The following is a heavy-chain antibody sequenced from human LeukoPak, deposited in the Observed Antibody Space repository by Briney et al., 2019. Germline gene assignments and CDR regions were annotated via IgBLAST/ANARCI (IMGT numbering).Heavy chain of an antibody. CDR1: GFSISSDYY. V-gene: IGHV4-38-2*02. D-gene: IGHD3-10*01. Sequence: SETLSLTCTVSGFSISSDYYWGWIRQPPGKGLEWIGSVSHSGITYYNSSLSSRVSIAVDTSKNQFSLKVNSVTAADTAVYYCARLVIPWGQGILVTVSS. CDR2: VSHSGIT. J-gene: IGHJ5*02. CDR3: ARLVIP.